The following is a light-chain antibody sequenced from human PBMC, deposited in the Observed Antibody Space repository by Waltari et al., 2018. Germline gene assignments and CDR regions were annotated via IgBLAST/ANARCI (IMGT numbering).Light chain of an antibody. CDR2: GAS. CDR3: QHYVRLPAT. J-gene: IGKJ1*01. V-gene: IGKV3-20*01. CDR1: QRFSRA. Sequence: EIVLTQSRGSLSSSPGAKVTLAFRASQRFSRALAWSHQKPGQAPRLLIFGASNRATGIPDRFSGSGSETDFSLTISRLEPEDFAVYYCQHYVRLPATFGRGTKVEIK.